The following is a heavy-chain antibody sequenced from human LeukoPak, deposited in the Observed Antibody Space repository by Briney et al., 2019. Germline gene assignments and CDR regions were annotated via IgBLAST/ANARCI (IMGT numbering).Heavy chain of an antibody. CDR1: GGTFSSYV. Sequence: GASVKVSCKASGGTFSSYVISWVRQAPGQGLEWMGRIIPILGIANYAQKFQGRVTITADKSTSTAYMELSSLRSEDTAVYYCASPDCSSTSCYAAFDIWGQGTMVTVSS. CDR2: IIPILGIA. V-gene: IGHV1-69*04. D-gene: IGHD2-2*01. J-gene: IGHJ3*02. CDR3: ASPDCSSTSCYAAFDI.